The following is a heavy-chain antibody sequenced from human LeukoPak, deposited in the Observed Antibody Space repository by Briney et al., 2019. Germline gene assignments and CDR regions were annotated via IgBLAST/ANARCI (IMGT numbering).Heavy chain of an antibody. J-gene: IGHJ3*02. CDR1: DGSISSSNYY. D-gene: IGHD6-13*01. V-gene: IGHV4-39*07. CDR2: VYYSGST. Sequence: SETLSLTCTVSDGSISSSNYYWVWIRQPPGKGLEWIGSVYYSGSTYYNPSLKSRVTISVDTSKNQFSLKLSSVTAADTAVYYCARGVAAAAKRAFDIWGQGTMVTVSS. CDR3: ARGVAAAAKRAFDI.